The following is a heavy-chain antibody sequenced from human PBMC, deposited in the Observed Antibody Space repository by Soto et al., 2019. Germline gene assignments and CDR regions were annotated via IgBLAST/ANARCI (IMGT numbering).Heavy chain of an antibody. D-gene: IGHD2-2*01. V-gene: IGHV5-10-1*01. CDR3: ARLFCSTTTCDSWFDP. J-gene: IGHJ5*02. CDR1: GYTFTTFW. CDR2: IDPRDSYV. Sequence: VVSLKISCTGFGYTFTTFWISWARQMPWKGLEWMGRIDPRDSYVNYSPSFQGHVTISLDKSISTAYLQWGSLKASDTAMYYCARLFCSTTTCDSWFDPWGQGTLVTVSS.